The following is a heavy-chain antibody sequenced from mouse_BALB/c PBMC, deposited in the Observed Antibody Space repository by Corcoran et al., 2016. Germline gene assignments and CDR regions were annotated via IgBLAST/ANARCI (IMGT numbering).Heavy chain of an antibody. V-gene: IGHV1-22*01. CDR1: ESTFTDST. J-gene: IGHJ2*01. CDR2: INPNNGGT. CDR3: ARWGGTWGFDY. Sequence: EDQLQPSGPVLVQPGASENISCTTSESTFTDSTMQWVKPSHGKSLGWIGGINPNNGGTSYNQKFKGKATLTVDKSSSTAYMELRSLTSEDSAVYYCARWGGTWGFDYWGQGTTLTVSS. D-gene: IGHD3-3*01.